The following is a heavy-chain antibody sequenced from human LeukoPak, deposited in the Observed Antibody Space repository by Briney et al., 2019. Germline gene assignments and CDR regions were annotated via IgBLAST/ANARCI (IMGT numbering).Heavy chain of an antibody. V-gene: IGHV3-11*04. J-gene: IGHJ5*02. D-gene: IGHD6-13*01. CDR1: GFTFSDYY. CDR2: ISSSGSTI. CDR3: ARDFLPPDSNSGPRPLDP. Sequence: GGSLRLSCAASGFTFSDYYMSWIRQAPGKGLEWVSYISSSGSTIYYADSVKGRFTISRDNAKNSLYLQMNSLRAEDTAVYYCARDFLPPDSNSGPRPLDPWGQGTLVTVSS.